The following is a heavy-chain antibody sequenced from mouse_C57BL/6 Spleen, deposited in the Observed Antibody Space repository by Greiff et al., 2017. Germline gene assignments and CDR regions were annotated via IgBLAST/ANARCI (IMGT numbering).Heavy chain of an antibody. CDR2: ISSGSSTI. Sequence: EVKLMESGGGLVKPGGSLKLSCAASGFTFSDYGMHWVRQAPEKGLEWVAYISSGSSTIYYADTVKGRFTISRDNAKNTLFLQMTSLRSEDTAMYYCARIDYGNPYYYAMDYWGQGTSVTVSS. CDR1: GFTFSDYG. CDR3: ARIDYGNPYYYAMDY. D-gene: IGHD2-1*01. V-gene: IGHV5-17*01. J-gene: IGHJ4*01.